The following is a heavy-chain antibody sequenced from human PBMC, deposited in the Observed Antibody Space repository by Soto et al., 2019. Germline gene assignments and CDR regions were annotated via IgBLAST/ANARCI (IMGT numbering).Heavy chain of an antibody. D-gene: IGHD3-9*01. CDR1: GGSISSGGYY. V-gene: IGHV4-31*03. J-gene: IGHJ3*02. CDR2: IYYSGST. CDR3: ARVYDILTGYYTGNAFDI. Sequence: QVQLQESGPGLVKPSQTLSLTCTVSGGSISSGGYYWSWIRQHPGKGLEWIGYIYYSGSTYYNPCLKRRVTISVDTSKNQFSLKLSSVTAADTAVYCCARVYDILTGYYTGNAFDIWGQGTMVTVSS.